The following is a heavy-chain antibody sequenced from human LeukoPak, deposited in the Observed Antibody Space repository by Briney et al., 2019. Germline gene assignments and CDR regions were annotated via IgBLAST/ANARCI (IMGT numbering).Heavy chain of an antibody. V-gene: IGHV4-59*01. Sequence: PSETLSLTCTVSGASISSYYWNWIRQPPGKGLEWIGYIYYSGSTNYNPSLKSRVTISVDTSKNQFSLKLSSVTAADTAVYYCARSYYYDSSGYPINWFDPWGQGTLVTVSS. J-gene: IGHJ5*02. D-gene: IGHD3-22*01. CDR2: IYYSGST. CDR3: ARSYYYDSSGYPINWFDP. CDR1: GASISSYY.